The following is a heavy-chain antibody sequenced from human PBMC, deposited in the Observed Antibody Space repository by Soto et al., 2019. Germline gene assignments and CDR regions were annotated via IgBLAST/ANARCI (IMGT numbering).Heavy chain of an antibody. CDR2: IIPILGIA. CDR3: ARYCSSTSCENYYYGMDV. CDR1: GGTFSSYT. J-gene: IGHJ6*02. V-gene: IGHV1-69*02. Sequence: QVQLVQSGAEVKKPGSSAKVSCKASGGTFSSYTISWVRQAPGQGLEWMGRIIPILGIANYAQKFQGRVTITADKSTSTAYMELSSLRSEDTAVYYCARYCSSTSCENYYYGMDVWGQGTTVTVSS. D-gene: IGHD2-2*01.